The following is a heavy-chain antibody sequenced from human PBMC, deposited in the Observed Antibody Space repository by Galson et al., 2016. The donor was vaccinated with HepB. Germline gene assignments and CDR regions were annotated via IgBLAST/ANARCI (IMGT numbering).Heavy chain of an antibody. V-gene: IGHV3-74*01. CDR1: GFTFSNYW. J-gene: IGHJ4*02. Sequence: SLRLSCAASGFTFSNYWMHWVRQAPGKGLVWVSRINSDGSSISYGDSVKGRFTISRDNAKNTLYLQMIRLRAEDTAVYYCVRGRDCTTTSCYDRPLDYWGQGALVTVSS. CDR3: VRGRDCTTTSCYDRPLDY. CDR2: INSDGSSI. D-gene: IGHD2-2*01.